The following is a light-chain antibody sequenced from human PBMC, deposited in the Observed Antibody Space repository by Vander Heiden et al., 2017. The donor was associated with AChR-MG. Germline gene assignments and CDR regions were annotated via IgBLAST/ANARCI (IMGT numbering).Light chain of an antibody. CDR2: DDS. V-gene: IGLV3-21*03. J-gene: IGLJ3*02. Sequence: SYVLTQPPSVSVAPGKTARITCGGNTIGTKSVHWYQQNPGQAPVLVVYDDSVRPSGIPERFSGSNSGNTATLTTSRVEAGDEADYYCQVWDSSSDLWVFGGGTKLTVL. CDR1: TIGTKS. CDR3: QVWDSSSDLWV.